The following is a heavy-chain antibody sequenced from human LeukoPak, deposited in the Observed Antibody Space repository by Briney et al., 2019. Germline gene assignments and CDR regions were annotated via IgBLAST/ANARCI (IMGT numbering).Heavy chain of an antibody. CDR1: GGSISSGGYY. CDR2: IYYSGST. D-gene: IGHD3-9*01. J-gene: IGHJ5*02. Sequence: PSETLSLTCTVSGGSISSGGYYWSWIRQHPGKGLEWIGYIYYSGSTYYNPSLKSRVTISVDTSKNQFSLKLSSVTAEDTAVYYCARGVYLDILTGYKFDPWGQGTLVTVSS. V-gene: IGHV4-31*03. CDR3: ARGVYLDILTGYKFDP.